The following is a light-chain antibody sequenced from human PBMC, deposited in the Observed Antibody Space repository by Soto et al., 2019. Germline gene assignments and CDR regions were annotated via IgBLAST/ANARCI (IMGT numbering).Light chain of an antibody. J-gene: IGKJ1*01. CDR3: QQYNGFWT. CDR1: QSIRDL. CDR2: EAS. Sequence: DIQMTQSPSTLSASVGDRVTITCRASQSIRDLLAWYQQKPGKAPKLLIYEASNLKSGVPSRFSGSGSGTEYPLTISNLQPDDFASYYCQQYNGFWTFGQGTKVEIK. V-gene: IGKV1-5*03.